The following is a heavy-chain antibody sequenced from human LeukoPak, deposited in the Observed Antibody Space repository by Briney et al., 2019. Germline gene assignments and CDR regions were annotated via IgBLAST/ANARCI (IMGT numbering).Heavy chain of an antibody. CDR2: INPNSGGT. Sequence: ASVKVSCKASGYTFTSYGISWVRQAPGQGLEWMGWINPNSGGTNYAQKFQGRVTMTRDTSISTAYMELSRLRSDDTAVYYCARDYDKDPWGQGTLVTVSS. J-gene: IGHJ5*02. D-gene: IGHD3-9*01. CDR1: GYTFTSYG. V-gene: IGHV1-2*02. CDR3: ARDYDKDP.